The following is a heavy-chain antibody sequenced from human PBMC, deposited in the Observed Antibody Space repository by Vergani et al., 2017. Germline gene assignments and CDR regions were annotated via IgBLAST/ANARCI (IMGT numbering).Heavy chain of an antibody. V-gene: IGHV1-18*01. CDR1: GYTFTSYG. Sequence: QVQLVQSGAEVKKPGASVKVSCKASGYTFTSYGISWVRQAPGQGLEWMGWISAYNGNTNYAQKLQGRVTMTTDTSTSTAYMELRSLRSDDTAVSYCARDRGLDYVWGSYRPVDYWGQGTLVTVSS. J-gene: IGHJ4*02. CDR2: ISAYNGNT. CDR3: ARDRGLDYVWGSYRPVDY. D-gene: IGHD3-16*02.